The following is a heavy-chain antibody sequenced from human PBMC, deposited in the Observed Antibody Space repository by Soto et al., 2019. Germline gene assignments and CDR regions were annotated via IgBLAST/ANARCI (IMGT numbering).Heavy chain of an antibody. CDR3: ARDTYYYDSSDHFSADAFDS. V-gene: IGHV3-74*01. Sequence: GGSLRLSCAASGFTSSSYWIHWVRQAPGKGLVWVSRISNDGSSTNYADSVNGRFTISRDNAKNTVYLQMNSLRADDTAVYYCARDTYYYDSSDHFSADAFDSWGQGAMVTASS. D-gene: IGHD3-22*01. CDR1: GFTSSSYW. J-gene: IGHJ3*02. CDR2: ISNDGSST.